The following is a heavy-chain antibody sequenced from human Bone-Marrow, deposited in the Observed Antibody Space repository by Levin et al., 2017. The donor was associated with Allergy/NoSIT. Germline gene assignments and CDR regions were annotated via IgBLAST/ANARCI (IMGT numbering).Heavy chain of an antibody. V-gene: IGHV3-74*01. Sequence: GGSLRLSCAASGFTFSSYWMNWVRQAPGKGLVWVSRINSDGSDTNYADSVKGRFTISRDNAKNTLYLQMNSLRAEDTAVYYCARDTPSYYDIFPRSSEHYYMDVWGKGTTVTVSS. J-gene: IGHJ6*03. CDR1: GFTFSSYW. CDR3: ARDTPSYYDIFPRSSEHYYMDV. CDR2: INSDGSDT. D-gene: IGHD3-9*01.